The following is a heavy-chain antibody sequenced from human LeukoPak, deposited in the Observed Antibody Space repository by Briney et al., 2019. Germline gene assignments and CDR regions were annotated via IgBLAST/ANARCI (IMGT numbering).Heavy chain of an antibody. CDR3: ARQGDYDILTGYSGVTGIDY. J-gene: IGHJ4*02. CDR1: GGSISSGSYY. CDR2: IYASGSN. V-gene: IGHV4-61*02. Sequence: SQTLSLTCTVSGGSISSGSYYWSWIRQPAGKGLERIGRIYASGSNNYNPSLKSRVTISVDTSKNQFSLKLSSVTAADTAVYYCARQGDYDILTGYSGVTGIDYWGQGTLVTVSS. D-gene: IGHD3-9*01.